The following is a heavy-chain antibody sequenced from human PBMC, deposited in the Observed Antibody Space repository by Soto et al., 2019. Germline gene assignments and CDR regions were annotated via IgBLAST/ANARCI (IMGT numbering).Heavy chain of an antibody. CDR1: GYTFTSYF. J-gene: IGHJ6*02. CDR2: ISAYNGNA. CDR3: ARQNCYSGMDV. Sequence: GASVKVSCKASGYTFTSYFITWVRQAPGQGLEWMGWISAYNGNANYAQMLQGRVTMTTDTSTSTAYMELRSLRSDDTAVYYCARQNCYSGMDVWGQGTTVTVSS. V-gene: IGHV1-18*01.